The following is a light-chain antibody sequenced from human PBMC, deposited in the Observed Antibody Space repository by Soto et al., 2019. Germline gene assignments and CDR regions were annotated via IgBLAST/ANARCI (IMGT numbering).Light chain of an antibody. CDR2: DDN. J-gene: IGLJ1*01. V-gene: IGLV3-21*02. CDR1: NVGSKS. CDR3: QVWDSSSDHYV. Sequence: SYELTQPPSVSVAPGQTARITCGGNNVGSKSVHWYQQKPGQAPLLVVYDDNDRPSGIPERFSGSNSGNTATLTISRVEAGDEADYYCQVWDSSSDHYVFGTGTKGTVL.